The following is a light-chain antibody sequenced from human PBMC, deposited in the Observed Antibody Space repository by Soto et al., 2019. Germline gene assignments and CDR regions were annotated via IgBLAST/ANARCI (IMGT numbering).Light chain of an antibody. Sequence: EIVLTQAPGTLYLSAGERATLSCRASQSVASRLLAWYQQKPGQAPRLLIHGASSRATGIPDRFTGIGCGTEFTLTIVSLQSQDFAVYYGQQYKNWPPITFRQGTRLEIK. CDR2: GAS. J-gene: IGKJ5*01. V-gene: IGKV3D-15*01. CDR1: QSVASRL. CDR3: QQYKNWPPIT.